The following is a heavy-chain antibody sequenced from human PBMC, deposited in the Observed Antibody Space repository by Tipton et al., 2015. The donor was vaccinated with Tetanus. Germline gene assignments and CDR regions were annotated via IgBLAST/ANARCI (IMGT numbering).Heavy chain of an antibody. D-gene: IGHD1-26*01. J-gene: IGHJ2*01. CDR3: AKAFSAFYWSFDL. CDR2: IGGSGATP. V-gene: IGHV3-23*01. Sequence: SLRLSCAAYGFTVSNNYMNWVRQAPGMGLEWVSIIGGSGATPYYAESVRCRFTISRYISKSTLFLQMDGLRAEDSALYYCAKAFSAFYWSFDLWGRGALFAVSS. CDR1: GFTVSNNY.